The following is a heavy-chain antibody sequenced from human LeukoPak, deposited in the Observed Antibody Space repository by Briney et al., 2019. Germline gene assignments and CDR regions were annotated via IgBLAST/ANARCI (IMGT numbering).Heavy chain of an antibody. D-gene: IGHD1-26*01. Sequence: GGSLRLSCAASGFTFSSFAMSWVRQAPGKGLEWVSTISGSGGSTNYADSVKGRFTISRDNAKNSLYLQMNSLRAEDTAVYYCARDDGRTEYWGQGTLVTVSS. CDR3: ARDDGRTEY. CDR2: ISGSGGST. J-gene: IGHJ4*02. V-gene: IGHV3-23*01. CDR1: GFTFSSFA.